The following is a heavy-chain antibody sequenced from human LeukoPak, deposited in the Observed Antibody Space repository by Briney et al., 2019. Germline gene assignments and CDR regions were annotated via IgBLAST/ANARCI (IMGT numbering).Heavy chain of an antibody. CDR3: ARETPAATVTTENGNWFDP. V-gene: IGHV1-46*01. Sequence: ASVKVSCKASGYTFTSYYMHWVRQAPGQGLEWMGIINPSGGSTSYAQKFQGRVTMTRDTSTSTVYMELSSLRSEDMAVYYCARETPAATVTTENGNWFDPWGQGTLVTVSS. D-gene: IGHD4-17*01. CDR2: INPSGGST. J-gene: IGHJ5*02. CDR1: GYTFTSYY.